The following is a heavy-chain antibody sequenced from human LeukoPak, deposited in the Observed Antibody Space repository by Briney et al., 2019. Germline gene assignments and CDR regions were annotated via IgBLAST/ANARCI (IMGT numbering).Heavy chain of an antibody. D-gene: IGHD1-26*01. CDR1: GYTFTSYG. Sequence: ASVKVSCKASGYTFTSYGISWVRQAPGQGLEWMGWISTYNGNTNYAPKLQGRVTMTTDTSTSTAYMELRSLRSDDTAVYYCARVLVGATTGAYYYYYYMDVWGKGTTVTISS. CDR2: ISTYNGNT. V-gene: IGHV1-18*01. J-gene: IGHJ6*03. CDR3: ARVLVGATTGAYYYYYYMDV.